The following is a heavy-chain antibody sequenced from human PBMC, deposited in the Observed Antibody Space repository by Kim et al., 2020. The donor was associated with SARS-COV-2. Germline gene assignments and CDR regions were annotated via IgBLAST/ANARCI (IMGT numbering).Heavy chain of an antibody. D-gene: IGHD2-21*01. J-gene: IGHJ4*02. CDR3: AREGRLLGAVVIDY. Sequence: SETLSLTCTVSGGSISSGGYYWSWIRQHPGKGLEWIGYSGSTYYNPSLKSRVTISADTSKNQFSLKLRSVTAADTAVYYCAREGRLLGAVVIDYWGQGTLVTVSS. V-gene: IGHV4-31*03. CDR2: SGST. CDR1: GGSISSGGYY.